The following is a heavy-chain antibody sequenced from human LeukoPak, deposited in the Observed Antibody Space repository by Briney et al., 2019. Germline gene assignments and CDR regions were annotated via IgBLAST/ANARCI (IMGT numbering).Heavy chain of an antibody. CDR3: AKDGDRAVASLRGVPSYGMDV. V-gene: IGHV3-30*02. Sequence: GGSLRLSCGASGFSFNSYGMHWVRQAPGKGLEWVAFIRYDGSEKYYADSLKGRFTISRDTSKNTLYLQMNSLRAEDTAVYYCAKDGDRAVASLRGVPSYGMDVWGQGTTVTVSS. J-gene: IGHJ6*02. CDR1: GFSFNSYG. D-gene: IGHD3-10*01. CDR2: IRYDGSEK.